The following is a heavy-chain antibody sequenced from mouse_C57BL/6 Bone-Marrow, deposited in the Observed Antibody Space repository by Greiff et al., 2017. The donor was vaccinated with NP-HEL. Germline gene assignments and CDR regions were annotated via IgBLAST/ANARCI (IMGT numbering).Heavy chain of an antibody. D-gene: IGHD1-1*01. J-gene: IGHJ2*01. V-gene: IGHV5-9*01. CDR3: ARGRETTVVDCDY. CDR1: GFTFSSYT. Sequence: EVKLMESGGGLVKPGGSLKLSCAASGFTFSSYTMSWVRQTPEKRLEWVATISGGGGNTYYPDRVKGRFTISRDNAKNTLYLQTSSLRSEDTALYNCARGRETTVVDCDYWGQGTTLTVSS. CDR2: ISGGGGNT.